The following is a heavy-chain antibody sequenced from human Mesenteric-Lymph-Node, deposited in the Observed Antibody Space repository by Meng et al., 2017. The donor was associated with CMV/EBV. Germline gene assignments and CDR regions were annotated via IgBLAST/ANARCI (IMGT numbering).Heavy chain of an antibody. V-gene: IGHV3-72*01. D-gene: IGHD1-26*01. J-gene: IGHJ3*02. CDR3: TRGHSGIDIYAFDI. CDR2: TANKADGYIT. CDR1: GFTFSAHY. Sequence: GGSLRLSCTGSGFTFSAHYIDWVRQAPGKGLEWVGRTANKADGYITEYATSVKGRFTFSRDDSENSLYLQMNSLKSDDTAVYYCTRGHSGIDIYAFDIWGQGTMVTVSS.